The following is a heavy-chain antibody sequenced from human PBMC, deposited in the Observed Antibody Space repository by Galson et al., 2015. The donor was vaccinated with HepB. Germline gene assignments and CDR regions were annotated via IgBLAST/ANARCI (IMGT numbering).Heavy chain of an antibody. D-gene: IGHD2-15*01. Sequence: ETRSLTCTVSGGSISTYYWSWIRQFPGKGLEWIGYISYSGNTYYNPSLKSRVTISVDTSKNQFSLKLSSVTAADTAVYYCARLPIVVVVAAIDYWGQGTLVTVSS. CDR2: ISYSGNT. CDR3: ARLPIVVVVAAIDY. J-gene: IGHJ4*02. CDR1: GGSISTYY. V-gene: IGHV4-59*08.